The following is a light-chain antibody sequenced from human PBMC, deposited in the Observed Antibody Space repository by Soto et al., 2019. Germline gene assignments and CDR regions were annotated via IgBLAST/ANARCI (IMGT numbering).Light chain of an antibody. Sequence: DIAMSQSTSSLSASVGDRVTITCRASQSLNRWLAWYQQKPGKAPKLLIYDASSLQSGVPSRFSGRGSGTAFHITISSIQPDDFATYYCQQSNTYSWTFGPGTTVEI. CDR2: DAS. CDR3: QQSNTYSWT. J-gene: IGKJ1*01. CDR1: QSLNRW. V-gene: IGKV1-5*01.